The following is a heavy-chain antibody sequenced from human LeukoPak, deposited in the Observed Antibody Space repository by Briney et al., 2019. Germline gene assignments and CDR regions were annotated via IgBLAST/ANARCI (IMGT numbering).Heavy chain of an antibody. V-gene: IGHV3-21*04. D-gene: IGHD1-26*01. CDR2: ISSSSSYI. J-gene: IGHJ6*03. CDR1: GFTFSSYS. Sequence: GGSLRLSCAASGFTFSSYSMNWVRQAPGKGLEWVSSISSSSSYIYYADSVKGRFTISRDNSKKTLYLQMNSLRAEDTAVYYCAISQRGYYPRRTYYYYMDVWGKGTTVTVSS. CDR3: AISQRGYYPRRTYYYYMDV.